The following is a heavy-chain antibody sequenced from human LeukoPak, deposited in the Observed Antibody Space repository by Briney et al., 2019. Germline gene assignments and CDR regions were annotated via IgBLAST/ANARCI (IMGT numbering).Heavy chain of an antibody. CDR3: ARALMGGSGTDAFDI. CDR1: RGSLTSGYYS. Sequence: SETLSLTCAVSRGSLTSGYYSWRWIRQPPGKGLEWIGYMYHSGSTYYNPSLESRVSISVDTSKNQFSLRLSSVTAADTAVYYCARALMGGSGTDAFDIWGQGTMVTVSS. CDR2: MYHSGST. J-gene: IGHJ3*02. V-gene: IGHV4-30-4*07. D-gene: IGHD3-3*01.